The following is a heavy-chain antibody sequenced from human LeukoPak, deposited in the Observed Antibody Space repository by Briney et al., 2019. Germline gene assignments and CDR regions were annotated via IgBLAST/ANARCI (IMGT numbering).Heavy chain of an antibody. V-gene: IGHV4-4*02. Sequence: PSGTLSLTCAVSGASISSNNWWWSWVRQPPGKGLEWIGEIYHSGSTNYNPSLKSRVTMSVDKSKNQFSLKLSSVTAADTAVYHCASAEPRGIIWYPYWGQGTLVTVSS. J-gene: IGHJ4*02. D-gene: IGHD6-13*01. CDR3: ASAEPRGIIWYPY. CDR1: GASISSNNW. CDR2: IYHSGST.